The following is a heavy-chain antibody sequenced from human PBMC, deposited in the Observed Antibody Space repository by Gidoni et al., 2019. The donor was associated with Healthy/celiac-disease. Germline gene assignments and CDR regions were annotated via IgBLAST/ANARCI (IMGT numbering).Heavy chain of an antibody. J-gene: IGHJ4*02. CDR2: IRSKAYGGTT. CDR3: TAFLAYYDFWSGYPY. CDR1: GFTFGAYA. V-gene: IGHV3-49*05. D-gene: IGHD3-3*01. Sequence: EVQLVESGGGLVKPGRSLRLSCTASGFTFGAYAMSWFRQAPGKGLEWVGFIRSKAYGGTTEYAASVKGRFTISRDDSKSIAYLQMNSLKTEDTAVYYCTAFLAYYDFWSGYPYWGQGTLVTVSS.